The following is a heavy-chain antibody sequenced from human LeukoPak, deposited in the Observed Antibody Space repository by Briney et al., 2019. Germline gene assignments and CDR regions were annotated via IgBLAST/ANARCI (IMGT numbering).Heavy chain of an antibody. J-gene: IGHJ6*02. D-gene: IGHD3-10*01. CDR2: IIPILGIA. CDR1: GGTFSSYA. Sequence: GASVKVSCKASGGTFSSYAISWVRQAPGQGLEWMGRIIPILGIANYAQKFQGRVTITADKSTSTAYMELSSLRSEDTAVYYCARAHYSFSYYYYGMDVWGQGTTVTVSS. CDR3: ARAHYSFSYYYYGMDV. V-gene: IGHV1-69*04.